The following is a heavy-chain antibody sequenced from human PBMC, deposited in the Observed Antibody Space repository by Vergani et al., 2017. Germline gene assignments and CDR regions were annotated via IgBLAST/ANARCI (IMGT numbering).Heavy chain of an antibody. CDR3: ANSREIAVAPEH. CDR2: ISWNSGSI. D-gene: IGHD6-19*01. CDR1: GFTFDDYD. J-gene: IGHJ1*01. Sequence: EVQLVESGGGLVQPGRSLRLSCAASGFTFDDYDMHWVRQAPGKGLEWVSGISWNSGSIGYADSVKGRVTISRDNAKNSLYLQMNSLRAEDTAVYYCANSREIAVAPEHWGQGTLVTVSS. V-gene: IGHV3-9*01.